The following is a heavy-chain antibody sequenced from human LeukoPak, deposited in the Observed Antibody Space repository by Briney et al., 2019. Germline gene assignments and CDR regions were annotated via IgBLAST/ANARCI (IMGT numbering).Heavy chain of an antibody. D-gene: IGHD2-15*01. Sequence: GGSLRLSCAASGFTFGSYSMNWVRQAPGKGLVWVSRINSDGSSTSYADSVKGRFTISRDNAKNTLYLQLNSLRAEDTAVYYCARGGFCSGGSCPVDYYYYMDVWGKGTTVTVSS. J-gene: IGHJ6*03. CDR3: ARGGFCSGGSCPVDYYYYMDV. CDR2: INSDGSST. V-gene: IGHV3-74*01. CDR1: GFTFGSYS.